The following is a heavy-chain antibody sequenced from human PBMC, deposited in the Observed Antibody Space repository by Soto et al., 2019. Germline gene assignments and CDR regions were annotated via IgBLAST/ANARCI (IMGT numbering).Heavy chain of an antibody. CDR1: PITVYNFAA. D-gene: IGHD2-2*01. CDR3: AKDRALEHQTPYGMDV. J-gene: IGHJ6*04. CDR2: ISGRGDHR. V-gene: IGHV3-23*01. Sequence: EMQLLESGGGLGQPGGSLRLSCVASPITVYNFAAMSWVRQTPERGMEWVSTISGRGDHRYYADSVKGRFTISRDNSKNRLYLQMDGLRVDDTDVYYCAKDRALEHQTPYGMDVWGKGTTVTV.